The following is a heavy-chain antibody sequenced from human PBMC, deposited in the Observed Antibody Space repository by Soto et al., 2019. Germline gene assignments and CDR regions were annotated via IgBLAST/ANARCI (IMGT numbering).Heavy chain of an antibody. CDR2: IWYDGSNK. J-gene: IGHJ4*02. CDR3: ARSGG. D-gene: IGHD6-19*01. CDR1: GFPFSSYG. Sequence: QVQLVESGGGVVQPGRSLRLSCAASGFPFSSYGMHWVRQASGKGLEWVAVIWYDGSNKYYADSVKGRFTISRDNSNNTLHLQMNGLRAEDTAVYYCARSGGWGQGSLVTVSS. V-gene: IGHV3-33*01.